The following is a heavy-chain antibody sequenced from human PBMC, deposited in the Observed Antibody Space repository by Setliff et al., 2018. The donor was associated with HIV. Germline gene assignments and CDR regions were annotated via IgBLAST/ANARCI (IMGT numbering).Heavy chain of an antibody. CDR2: ISGSGYP. V-gene: IGHV3-23*01. D-gene: IGHD3-3*01. CDR3: AKQRYYDGNDGFDV. J-gene: IGHJ3*01. CDR1: GFTFSTYA. Sequence: GGSLRLSCVASGFTFSTYAINWVRLAPGKGLEWVSSISGSGYPYYTDSVKGRFTISRDNSKNTLFLQMDSLRAEDTALYYCAKQRYYDGNDGFDVWGQGTMVTVSS.